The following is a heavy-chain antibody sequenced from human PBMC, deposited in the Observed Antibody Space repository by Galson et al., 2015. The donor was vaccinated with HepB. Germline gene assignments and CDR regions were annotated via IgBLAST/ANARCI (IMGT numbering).Heavy chain of an antibody. CDR2: ILYDGSKK. J-gene: IGHJ4*02. CDR1: GFGFSSFG. CDR3: AKEVRGHDGVLDY. V-gene: IGHV3-30*18. D-gene: IGHD5-12*01. Sequence: SLRLSCAASGFGFSSFGMHWVRQAPGKGLEWVAVILYDGSKKYYADSVKGRFTISRDNSKNTLYLQMNSLRAEDTAVYYCAKEVRGHDGVLDYWGQETLVTVSS.